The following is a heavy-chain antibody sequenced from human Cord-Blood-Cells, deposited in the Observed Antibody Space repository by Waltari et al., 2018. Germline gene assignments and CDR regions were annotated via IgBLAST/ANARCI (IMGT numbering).Heavy chain of an antibody. D-gene: IGHD2-2*02. V-gene: IGHV4-34*01. J-gene: IGHJ2*01. Sequence: QVQLQQWGAGLLKPSETLSLTCAVYGGSFSGYYWSWIRQPPGKGLEWIGEINHSGSTNYNPALKSRVTISVDTSKYQFSLKLSSVTAADTAVYYCARVGYCSSTSCYTGRWYFDLWGRGTLVTVSS. CDR1: GGSFSGYY. CDR2: INHSGST. CDR3: ARVGYCSSTSCYTGRWYFDL.